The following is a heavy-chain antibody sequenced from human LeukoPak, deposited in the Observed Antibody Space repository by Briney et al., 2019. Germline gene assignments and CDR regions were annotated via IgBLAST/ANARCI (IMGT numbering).Heavy chain of an antibody. CDR1: GFTFSSYS. CDR3: ARLPPGVLRYLRDYMDV. Sequence: PGGSLRLSCAASGFTFSSYSMNWVRQAPGKGLEWVSSITSSSSYIYYADSVKGRFTISRDNAKNSLYLQMNSLRAEDTAVYYCARLPPGVLRYLRDYMDVWGKGTTVTVSS. D-gene: IGHD3-9*01. CDR2: ITSSSSYI. J-gene: IGHJ6*03. V-gene: IGHV3-21*01.